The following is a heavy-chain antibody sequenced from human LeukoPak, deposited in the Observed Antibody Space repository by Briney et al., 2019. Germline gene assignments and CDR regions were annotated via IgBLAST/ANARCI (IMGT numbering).Heavy chain of an antibody. Sequence: SGGSLSLFCAVSGFTYCSYSLIGVRQAPGGGVEWGSSYTTTSRYIWYGDSVEGRITNSRDNVQNSLYPQMDSLRVEDTAVYYCGRNLYGSGNVLYCDYWGQRTLVTVSS. D-gene: IGHD6-19*01. CDR3: GRNLYGSGNVLYCDY. J-gene: IGHJ4*02. CDR1: GFTYCSYS. V-gene: IGHV3-21*01. CDR2: YTTTSRYI.